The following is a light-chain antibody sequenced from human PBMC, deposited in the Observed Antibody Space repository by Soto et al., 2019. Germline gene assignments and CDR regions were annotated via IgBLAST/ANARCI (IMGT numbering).Light chain of an antibody. J-gene: IGKJ4*01. Sequence: EIVLTQSPATLSLSPGERATLSCRASQSVNIYLAWYQQKPGQAPRLLIYDASNRAAGTPDRFSGSGSGTDFSLTISRLEPEDFAVYYCQQYGSLLPGLTFGGGTKVDI. CDR1: QSVNIY. CDR2: DAS. V-gene: IGKV3-20*01. CDR3: QQYGSLLPGLT.